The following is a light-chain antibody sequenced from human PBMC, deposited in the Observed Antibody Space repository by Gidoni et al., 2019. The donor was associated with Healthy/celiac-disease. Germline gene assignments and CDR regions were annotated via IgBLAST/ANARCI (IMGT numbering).Light chain of an antibody. J-gene: IGKJ5*01. V-gene: IGKV1-39*01. Sequence: DSQLTQSPSSLSASVGDRVTITCRASQSISSYLNWYQQKPGKAPKLLIYAASSLQSGVPVRFSGSGSGTDFTLTSSSLQPEDFATYYCQQSYSTPRTITFGQGTRLEIK. CDR1: QSISSY. CDR2: AAS. CDR3: QQSYSTPRTIT.